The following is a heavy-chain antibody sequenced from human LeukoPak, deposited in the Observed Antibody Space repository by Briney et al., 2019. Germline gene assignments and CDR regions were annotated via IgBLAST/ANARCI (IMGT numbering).Heavy chain of an antibody. CDR1: GGSISRYY. V-gene: IGHV4-59*01. CDR2: IYYSGST. D-gene: IGHD3-22*01. J-gene: IGHJ2*01. CDR3: ARDPDYYDSSGSSGYFDL. Sequence: SETLSLTCTVSGGSISRYYWSWVRQPPGTGLEWIGYIYYSGSTNYNPSLKSRVTISVDTSKNQFSLKLSSVTAADTAVYYCARDPDYYDSSGSSGYFDLWGRGTLVTVSS.